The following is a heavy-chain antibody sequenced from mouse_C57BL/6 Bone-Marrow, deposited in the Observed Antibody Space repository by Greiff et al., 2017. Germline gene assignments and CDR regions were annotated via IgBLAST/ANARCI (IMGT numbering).Heavy chain of an antibody. V-gene: IGHV1-81*01. J-gene: IGHJ3*01. CDR2: IYPRSGKP. CDR1: GYTFTSTG. Sequence: VPLVESGAELARPGASVKLSCKASGYTFTSTGISWVKQRTGQGLEWIGEIYPRSGKPYYNGKFKGKATLTADKSSSTAYMELRSLTSEDSAVYFCARRAYYYGSSYWGQGTLVTVSA. D-gene: IGHD1-1*01. CDR3: ARRAYYYGSSY.